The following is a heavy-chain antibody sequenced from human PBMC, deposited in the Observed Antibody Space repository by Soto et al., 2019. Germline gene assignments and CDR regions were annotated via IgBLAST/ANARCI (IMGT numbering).Heavy chain of an antibody. J-gene: IGHJ6*02. CDR1: GFAFSNFW. D-gene: IGHD3-10*01. V-gene: IGHV3-7*01. CDR3: ASGNYYNGMDV. CDR2: IKKDGSEQ. Sequence: EVQLLESGGGLVQPGGSLRLSCAASGFAFSNFWMTWVRQAPGKGLERVANIKKDGSEQYYVDSVAGRFTVTRDNAKNSVDLQMNSLRPEDTAVYYCASGNYYNGMDVWGQGTTVTVSS.